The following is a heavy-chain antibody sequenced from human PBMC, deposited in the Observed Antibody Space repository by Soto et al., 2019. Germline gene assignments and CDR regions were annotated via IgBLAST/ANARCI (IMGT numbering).Heavy chain of an antibody. CDR3: ARDEAKDFDWLFPIHY. D-gene: IGHD3-9*01. CDR2: ISYDGSNK. J-gene: IGHJ4*02. Sequence: QVQLVESGGGVVQPGRSLRLSCAASGFTFSSYAMHWVRKAPGKGLEWVAVISYDGSNKYYADSVKGRFTISRDNSKNTLYLQMNSLRAEDTAVYYCARDEAKDFDWLFPIHYWGQGTLVTVSS. V-gene: IGHV3-30-3*01. CDR1: GFTFSSYA.